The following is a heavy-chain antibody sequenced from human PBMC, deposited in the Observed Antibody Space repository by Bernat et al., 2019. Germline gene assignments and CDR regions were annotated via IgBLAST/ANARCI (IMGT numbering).Heavy chain of an antibody. CDR1: GYTFSTYA. CDR2: ISGYNGNT. J-gene: IGHJ4*02. CDR3: ARVGIAARTVALDY. V-gene: IGHV1-18*01. D-gene: IGHD6-6*01. Sequence: QVQLVQSGAEVKKPGASVKVSCKASGYTFSTYAITWVRQAPGQGLEWMGWISGYNGNTRYEEKLQGRVTMTRDTSTSTVYMELSSLRSEDTAVYYCARVGIAARTVALDYWGQGTLVTVSS.